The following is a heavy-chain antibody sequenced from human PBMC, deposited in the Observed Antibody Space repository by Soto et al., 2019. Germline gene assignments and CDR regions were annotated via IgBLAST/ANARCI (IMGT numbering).Heavy chain of an antibody. CDR2: IYYSGST. V-gene: IGHV4-30-4*01. Sequence: SETLSLTCTVSGGSISSGDYYWSWIRQPPGKGLEWIGYIYYSGSTYYNPSLKSRVTISVDTSKNQFSLKLSSVTAADTAVYYCARGVTIFGVVITAYYYYYYMDVWGKGTTVTVSS. J-gene: IGHJ6*03. CDR1: GGSISSGDYY. D-gene: IGHD3-3*01. CDR3: ARGVTIFGVVITAYYYYYYMDV.